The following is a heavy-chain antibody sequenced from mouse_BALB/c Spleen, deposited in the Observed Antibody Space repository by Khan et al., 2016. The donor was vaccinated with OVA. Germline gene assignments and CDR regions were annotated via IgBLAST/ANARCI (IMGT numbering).Heavy chain of an antibody. D-gene: IGHD1-2*01. CDR1: GYSITSGYG. CDR2: ISYSGST. V-gene: IGHV3-2*02. J-gene: IGHJ2*01. CDR3: ARTARIKY. Sequence: VQLQESGPGLVKPSQSLSLTCTVTGYSITSGYGWNWIRQFPGNKLEWMGYISYSGSTNYNPSLKSRISITRDTSKNQFFLQLNSVTTVDRATYYCARTARIKYWGQGTTLTVSS.